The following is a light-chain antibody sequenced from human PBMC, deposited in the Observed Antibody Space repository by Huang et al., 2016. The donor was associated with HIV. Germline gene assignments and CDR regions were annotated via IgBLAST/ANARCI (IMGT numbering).Light chain of an antibody. Sequence: EIVMTQSPATLSVFPGEKATRSCRASQTIGNNLAWYQQRPGQAPRLLIYGASTRATDIPARFSGSGSGTAFTLTISSLQSEDFAVYYCQHYNNWPPLTFGGGTKVDIK. CDR3: QHYNNWPPLT. J-gene: IGKJ4*01. CDR2: GAS. CDR1: QTIGNN. V-gene: IGKV3-15*01.